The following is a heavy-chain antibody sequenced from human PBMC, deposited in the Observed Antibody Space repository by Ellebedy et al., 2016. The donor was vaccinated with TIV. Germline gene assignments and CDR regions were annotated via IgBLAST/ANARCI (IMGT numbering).Heavy chain of an antibody. V-gene: IGHV3-11*01. D-gene: IGHD3-22*01. CDR1: GFTFSDYY. CDR2: ISSSGSTI. J-gene: IGHJ4*02. Sequence: GESLKISXAASGFTFSDYYMSWIRQAPGKGLEWVSYISSSGSTIYYADSVKGRFTISRDNAKNSLYLQMNSLRAEDTAVYYCARDGYYYDSSGYPEYYFDDWGQGTLVTVSS. CDR3: ARDGYYYDSSGYPEYYFDD.